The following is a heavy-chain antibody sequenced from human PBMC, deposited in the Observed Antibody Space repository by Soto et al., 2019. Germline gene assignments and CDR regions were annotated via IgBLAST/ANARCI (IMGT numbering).Heavy chain of an antibody. V-gene: IGHV4-34*01. CDR2: INHSGST. D-gene: IGHD6-13*01. J-gene: IGHJ5*02. CDR3: ARGSSGWWLGVGFDP. CDR1: GGSFSGYY. Sequence: QVQLQQWGAGLLKPSETLSLTCAVYGGSFSGYYWSWIRQPPGKGLEWIGEINHSGSTNYNPSLKSRVTRSVDTSKHQFSLKLSSVTAADTAVYYCARGSSGWWLGVGFDPWGQGTLVTVSS.